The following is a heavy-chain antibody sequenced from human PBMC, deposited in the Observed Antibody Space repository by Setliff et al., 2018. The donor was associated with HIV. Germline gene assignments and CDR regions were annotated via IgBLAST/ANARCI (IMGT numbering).Heavy chain of an antibody. D-gene: IGHD6-6*01. V-gene: IGHV5-51*01. CDR1: GYSFTNYW. Sequence: PGESLKISCKGSGYSFTNYWIGWVRQMPGKGLEWMGIIDPGDSGTRYSPSFQGQVTISADKSISTAYLQWSSLKASDTAMYYCVRPLGRSSYQGWFDPWGQGTLVTVSS. CDR2: IDPGDSGT. J-gene: IGHJ5*02. CDR3: VRPLGRSSYQGWFDP.